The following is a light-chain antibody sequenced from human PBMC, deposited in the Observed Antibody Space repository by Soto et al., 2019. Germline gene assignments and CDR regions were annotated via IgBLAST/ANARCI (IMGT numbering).Light chain of an antibody. J-gene: IGKJ1*01. CDR1: QSVSSN. CDR3: QQYNNWPPWT. Sequence: EIVMTQSPATLSVSPGERATLSCRASQSVSSNLAWYQQKPGQAPRLLIYGASTRSTGIPARFSGSGSGTESTLTISSLQSEDFADYYCQQYNNWPPWTFGQGTKVEIK. CDR2: GAS. V-gene: IGKV3-15*01.